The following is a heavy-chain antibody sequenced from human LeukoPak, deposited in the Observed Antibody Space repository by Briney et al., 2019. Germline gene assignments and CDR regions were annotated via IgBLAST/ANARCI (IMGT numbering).Heavy chain of an antibody. D-gene: IGHD1-7*01. CDR1: GFTLSNYG. CDR3: ARKLKTGTTEGAFDI. Sequence: GGSLRLSCAASGFTLSNYGMHWVRQAPGKGLEWVAFIRSDGYIKNVADSVRGRFTISRDNAKNALYLQMNSLKAEDTALYYCARKLKTGTTEGAFDIWGQGTMVTVSS. V-gene: IGHV3-30*02. CDR2: IRSDGYIK. J-gene: IGHJ3*02.